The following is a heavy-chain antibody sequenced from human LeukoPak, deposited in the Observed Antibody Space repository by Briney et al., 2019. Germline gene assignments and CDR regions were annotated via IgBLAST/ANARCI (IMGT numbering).Heavy chain of an antibody. Sequence: GRSLRLSCAASGFTFSSYAMHWVRQAPGKGLEWVAVISYDGSNKYYADSVKGRFTISRDNSKNTLYLQMNSLRAEDTAVYYCAKRVEQWLVKGYYGMDVWGQGTTVTVSS. D-gene: IGHD6-19*01. V-gene: IGHV3-30*04. CDR2: ISYDGSNK. J-gene: IGHJ6*02. CDR3: AKRVEQWLVKGYYGMDV. CDR1: GFTFSSYA.